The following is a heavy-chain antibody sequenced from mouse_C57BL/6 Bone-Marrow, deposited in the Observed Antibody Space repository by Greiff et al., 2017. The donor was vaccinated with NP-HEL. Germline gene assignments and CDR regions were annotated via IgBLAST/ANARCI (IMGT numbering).Heavy chain of an antibody. CDR2: INPSTGGT. V-gene: IGHV1-42*01. J-gene: IGHJ1*03. CDR1: GYSFTGYY. Sequence: EVQLQESGPELVKPGASVKISCKASGYSFTGYYMNWVKQSPEKSLEWIGEINPSTGGTTYNQKLKAKATLTVDKSSSTAYMQLKSLTSEDSAVYYCARCFYDYDGGWYFDVWGTGTTVTVSS. D-gene: IGHD2-4*01. CDR3: ARCFYDYDGGWYFDV.